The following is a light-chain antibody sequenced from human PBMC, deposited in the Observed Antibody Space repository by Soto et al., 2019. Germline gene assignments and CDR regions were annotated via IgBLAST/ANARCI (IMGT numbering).Light chain of an antibody. CDR1: SSDVGGYNY. CDR2: DVS. V-gene: IGLV2-14*03. CDR3: SSYTSSNTQA. Sequence: QSALTQPASVSGSPGQSITISCTGTSSDVGGYNYVSWYQQHPGKAPKVMIYDVSNRPSGVSNRFSGSKSGNTASLTISGLQAEDEADYYCSSYTSSNTQAFGGGTKLTVL. J-gene: IGLJ2*01.